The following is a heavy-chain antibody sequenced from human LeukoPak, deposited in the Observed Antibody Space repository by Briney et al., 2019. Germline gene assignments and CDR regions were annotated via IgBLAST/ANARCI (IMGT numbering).Heavy chain of an antibody. CDR1: GYTFTSYD. CDR3: ARGIVDTAMVTNWYFDL. CDR2: MNPNSGNT. J-gene: IGHJ2*01. D-gene: IGHD5-18*01. Sequence: ASVKVSCKASGYTFTSYDINWVRQATGQGLEWMGWMNPNSGNTGYAQKFQGRVTMTRNTSISTAYMELSSLRSEDTAVYYCARGIVDTAMVTNWYFDLWGRGTLVTVSS. V-gene: IGHV1-8*01.